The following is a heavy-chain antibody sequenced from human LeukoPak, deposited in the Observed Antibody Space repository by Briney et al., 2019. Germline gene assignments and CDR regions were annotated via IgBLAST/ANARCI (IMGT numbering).Heavy chain of an antibody. Sequence: PGGSLRLSCAASGFTFSSYSMNWVRQAPGKGLEWVSSISSSSSYIYYADSVKGRFTISRDNAKNSLYLQMNSLRAEDTAVYYCARDDVGEDWTENGETVKTTVCVNWGQGTLVTVSS. CDR1: GFTFSSYS. J-gene: IGHJ4*02. CDR3: ARDDVGEDWTENGETVKTTVCVN. D-gene: IGHD4-17*01. CDR2: ISSSSSYI. V-gene: IGHV3-21*01.